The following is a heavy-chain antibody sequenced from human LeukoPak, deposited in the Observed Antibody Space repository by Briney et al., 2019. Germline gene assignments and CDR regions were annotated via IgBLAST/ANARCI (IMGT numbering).Heavy chain of an antibody. CDR3: ARDPQPYSYGSYYFDY. Sequence: SVKVSCKASGGTFSSYAISWVRQAPGQGLEWMGRIIPIFGIANYAQKFQGRVTITADKSTSTAYMELSSLRSGDTAVYYCARDPQPYSYGSYYFDYWGQGTLVTVSS. J-gene: IGHJ4*02. CDR1: GGTFSSYA. D-gene: IGHD5-18*01. V-gene: IGHV1-69*04. CDR2: IIPIFGIA.